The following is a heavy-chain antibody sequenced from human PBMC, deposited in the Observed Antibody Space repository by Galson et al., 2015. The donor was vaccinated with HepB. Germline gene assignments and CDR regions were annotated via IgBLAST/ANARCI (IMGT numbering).Heavy chain of an antibody. J-gene: IGHJ1*01. V-gene: IGHV3-11*03. CDR2: ISSDSTYT. Sequence: SLRLSCAASGFTFSDYYMSWIRQAPGRGLEWVLYISSDSTYTNYADSVKGRFTISRDNAKNSLFLQMNSLRAADTAIYYCARWDVTGYSISWGQGTLVTVSA. CDR3: ARWDVTGYSIS. CDR1: GFTFSDYY. D-gene: IGHD5/OR15-5a*01.